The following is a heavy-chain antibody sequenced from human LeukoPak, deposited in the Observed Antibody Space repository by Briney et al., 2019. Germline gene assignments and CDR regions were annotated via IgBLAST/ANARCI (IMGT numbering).Heavy chain of an antibody. CDR1: GYTFTSYW. J-gene: IGHJ4*02. D-gene: IGHD1-26*01. CDR3: ARRRDLYSGSYYPFDY. Sequence: GESLKISCKGSGYTFTSYWIGWVRQMPGKGLEWMGIIYPGDSDTRYSPSFQGQVTVSADKSVSTAYLQWSSLKASDTAMYYCARRRDLYSGSYYPFDYWGQGTLVTVSS. V-gene: IGHV5-51*01. CDR2: IYPGDSDT.